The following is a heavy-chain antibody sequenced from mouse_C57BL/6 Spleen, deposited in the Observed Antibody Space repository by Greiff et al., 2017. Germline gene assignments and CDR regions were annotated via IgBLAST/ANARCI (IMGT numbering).Heavy chain of an antibody. D-gene: IGHD2-12*01. CDR2: IYPGDGDT. J-gene: IGHJ4*01. Sequence: QVHVKQSGAELVKPGASVKISCKASGYAFSSYWMNWVKQRPGKGLEWIGQIYPGDGDTNYNGKFKGKATLTADKSSSTAYMQLSSLTSEDSAVYFCARVKELRLYTMDYWGQGTSVTVSS. CDR1: GYAFSSYW. CDR3: ARVKELRLYTMDY. V-gene: IGHV1-80*01.